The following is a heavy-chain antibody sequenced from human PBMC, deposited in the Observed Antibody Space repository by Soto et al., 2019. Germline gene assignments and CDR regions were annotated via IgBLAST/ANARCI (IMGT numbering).Heavy chain of an antibody. CDR3: AKSGGIIITLFY. CDR1: GFTFSSYA. D-gene: IGHD3-22*01. J-gene: IGHJ4*02. V-gene: IGHV3-23*01. CDR2: ISGSGGST. Sequence: PVGSLRLSCAASGFTFSSYAMSWVRQAPGKGLEWVSAISGSGGSTYYADSVKGRFTISRDNSKNTLYLQMNSLRAEDTAVYYCAKSGGIIITLFYWGQGTLVTVSS.